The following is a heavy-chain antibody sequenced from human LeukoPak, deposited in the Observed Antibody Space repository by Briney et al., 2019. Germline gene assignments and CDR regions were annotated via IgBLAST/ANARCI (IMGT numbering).Heavy chain of an antibody. Sequence: GGSLRLSCAASGFTFSSYWMHWVRQAPGKGLVWVSRIISDGSSTSYADSVKGRFTISRDNAKNTLYLQMNSLRAEDTAVYYCAREREMATIVGGYWGQGTLVTVSS. D-gene: IGHD5-24*01. V-gene: IGHV3-74*01. CDR3: AREREMATIVGGY. J-gene: IGHJ4*02. CDR1: GFTFSSYW. CDR2: IISDGSST.